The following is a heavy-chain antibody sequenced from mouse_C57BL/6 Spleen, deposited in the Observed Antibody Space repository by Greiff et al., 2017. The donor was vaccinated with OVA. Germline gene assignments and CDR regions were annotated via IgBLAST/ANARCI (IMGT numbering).Heavy chain of an antibody. J-gene: IGHJ4*01. CDR1: YFAFMACA. CDR3: ARAGTEDYYAMYY. V-gene: IGHV1-49*01. CDR2: FTMYSDAT. D-gene: IGHD4-1*01. Sequence: KQSGAELVRPGSSVKLSCKASYFAFMACAMHWVKQRPGHGLEWIGTFTMYSDATEYSENFKGKATLTANTSSSTAYMELSSLTSEDSAVYYCARAGTEDYYAMYYWGQGTSVTVSS.